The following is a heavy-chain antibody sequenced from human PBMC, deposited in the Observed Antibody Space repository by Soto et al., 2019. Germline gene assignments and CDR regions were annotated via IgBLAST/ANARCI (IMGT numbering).Heavy chain of an antibody. J-gene: IGHJ6*02. CDR2: IVVGSGNT. CDR3: AASIAVAGLYYYYGMDV. V-gene: IGHV1-58*01. CDR1: GFTFTSSA. D-gene: IGHD6-19*01. Sequence: SVKVSCKASGFTFTSSAVQWVRQARGQRLEWIGWIVVGSGNTNYAQKFQERVTITRDMSTSTAYMELSSLRSEDTAVYYCAASIAVAGLYYYYGMDVWGQGTTVTVSS.